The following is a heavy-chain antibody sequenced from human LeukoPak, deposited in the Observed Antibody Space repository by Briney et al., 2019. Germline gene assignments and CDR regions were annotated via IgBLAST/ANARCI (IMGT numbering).Heavy chain of an antibody. D-gene: IGHD1-26*01. V-gene: IGHV3-21*01. CDR2: ISSSSSYI. CDR1: GFTFSSYS. CDR3: ARETRELEAFDY. J-gene: IGHJ4*02. Sequence: GGSLRLSCAASGFTFSSYSMNWVRQAPGKGLEWVSSISSSSSYIYYADSVKGRFTISRDNAKNSLYLQMNSLRAEDTAVYYCARETRELEAFDYWGQGTLVTVSS.